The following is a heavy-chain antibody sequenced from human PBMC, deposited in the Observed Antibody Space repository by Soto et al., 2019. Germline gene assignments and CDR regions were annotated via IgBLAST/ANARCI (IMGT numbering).Heavy chain of an antibody. CDR1: GFTFSSYW. CDR3: ARIASAGRGWDV. D-gene: IGHD6-13*01. V-gene: IGHV3-7*01. CDR2: IKQDGSEK. J-gene: IGHJ6*02. Sequence: EVQLVESGGGLVQPGGSLRLSCAASGFTFSSYWMSWVRRAPVKGLEWVGNIKQDGSEKNYVDFVEGRFTISRDNAENSRYLQMNSLRAEDTAVYYCARIASAGRGWDVWGQGTTVVVSS.